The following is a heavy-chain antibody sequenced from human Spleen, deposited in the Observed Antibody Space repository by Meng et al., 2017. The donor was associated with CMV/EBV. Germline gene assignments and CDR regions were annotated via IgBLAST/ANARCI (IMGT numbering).Heavy chain of an antibody. V-gene: IGHV1-8*02. D-gene: IGHD1-1*01. CDR3: ARGSGDTGFDY. J-gene: IGHJ4*02. CDR2: MNPNSGNT. Sequence: SCKASGYSFSTHDINWVRQATGQGLEWMGWMNPNSGNTGYEQNFQGRVTMTRSTSLSTAYMELSSLRSDDTAIYYCARGSGDTGFDYWGQGTLVTVSS. CDR1: GYSFSTHD.